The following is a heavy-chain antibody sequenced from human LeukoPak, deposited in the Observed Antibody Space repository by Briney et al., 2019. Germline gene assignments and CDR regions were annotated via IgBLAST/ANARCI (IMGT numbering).Heavy chain of an antibody. CDR1: GGSFSGCY. J-gene: IGHJ4*02. D-gene: IGHD6-13*01. CDR3: ARRGIQGMRY. Sequence: SETLSLTCAVYGGSFSGCYWSWIRQPPGKGLEWIGEINHSGSTNYNPSLKSRVTISVDTSKNQFSLKLSSVTAADTAVYYCARRGIQGMRYWGQGTLVTVSS. V-gene: IGHV4-34*01. CDR2: INHSGST.